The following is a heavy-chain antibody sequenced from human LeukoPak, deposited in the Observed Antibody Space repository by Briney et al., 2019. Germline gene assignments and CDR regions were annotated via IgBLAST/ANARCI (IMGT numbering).Heavy chain of an antibody. CDR1: GYKFTTYW. V-gene: IGHV5-51*01. D-gene: IGHD6-25*01. J-gene: IGHJ4*02. CDR3: ARLLAAPYYINF. CDR2: IYPRDSDT. Sequence: GESLKISCKGSGYKFTTYWIAWMRQMPGQGLQWLGIIYPRDSDTRYSPSFEGQVSISVDTSIDTAYLQWSSVKASDTAMYYCARLLAAPYYINFWGQGTLVTVSS.